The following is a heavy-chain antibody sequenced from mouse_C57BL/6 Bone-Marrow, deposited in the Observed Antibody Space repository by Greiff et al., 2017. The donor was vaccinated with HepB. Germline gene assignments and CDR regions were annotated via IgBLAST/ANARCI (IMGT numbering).Heavy chain of an antibody. Sequence: QVQLQQPGAELVKPGASVKLSCKASGYTFTSYWMHWVKQRPGQGLEWIGMIHPNSGSTKYNEKFKSKATLTVDKSSSTAYMQLSSLTSEDSAVYYCARCYYYGRIDYWGQGTTRTVSS. D-gene: IGHD1-1*01. J-gene: IGHJ2*01. CDR3: ARCYYYGRIDY. V-gene: IGHV1-64*01. CDR1: GYTFTSYW. CDR2: IHPNSGST.